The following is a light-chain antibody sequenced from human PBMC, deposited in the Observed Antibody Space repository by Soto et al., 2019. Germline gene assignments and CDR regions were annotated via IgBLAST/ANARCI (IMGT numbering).Light chain of an antibody. J-gene: IGKJ1*01. V-gene: IGKV3-15*01. CDR2: GAS. Sequence: EIVMTQSPATLSVSPGERATLSCRSSQSVSSNLAWYQQKPGQAPRLLIYGASTRATGIPARFSGSGSGTDFTLTISNLQPDDFATYYCQQYENYWTFGQGTKVDI. CDR3: QQYENYWT. CDR1: QSVSSN.